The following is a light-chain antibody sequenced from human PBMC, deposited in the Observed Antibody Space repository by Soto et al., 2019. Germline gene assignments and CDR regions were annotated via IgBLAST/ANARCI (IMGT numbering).Light chain of an antibody. CDR3: QQYSSYPPT. CDR1: QGISSY. V-gene: IGKV1-8*01. J-gene: IGKJ1*01. Sequence: AIRMTQSPSSFSASTGDRVTITCRASQGISSYLAWYQQKPGKAPKLLIYAASTLQSGVPSRFSGSGSGTDFTLTISCLQSEDFATYYCQQYSSYPPTFGQGSKVEIK. CDR2: AAS.